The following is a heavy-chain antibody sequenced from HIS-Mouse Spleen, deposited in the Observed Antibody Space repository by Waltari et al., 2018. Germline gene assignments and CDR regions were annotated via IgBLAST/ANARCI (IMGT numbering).Heavy chain of an antibody. V-gene: IGHV4-39*07. Sequence: QLQLQESGPGLVKPSETLSLTCTVSGGSISSRSYYWGWIRQPPGTGLEWIGGIYYSGSTYYNPSLKSRVTISVDTSKNQFSLKLSSVTAADTAVYYCAREIPYSSSWYDWYFDLWGRGTLVTVSS. CDR3: AREIPYSSSWYDWYFDL. J-gene: IGHJ2*01. CDR1: GGSISSRSYY. CDR2: IYYSGST. D-gene: IGHD6-13*01.